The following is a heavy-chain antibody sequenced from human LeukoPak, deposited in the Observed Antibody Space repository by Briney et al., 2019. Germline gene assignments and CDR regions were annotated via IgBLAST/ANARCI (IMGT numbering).Heavy chain of an antibody. CDR2: IYYSGST. J-gene: IGHJ4*02. V-gene: IGHV4-59*01. D-gene: IGHD1-14*01. Sequence: PSETLSLTCTVSGGSISSYYWSWIRQPPGKGLEWIGYIYYSGSTNYNPSLKSRVTISVDTSKNQFSLKLSSVTAADTAVYYCARGRAPTTFDYWGQGTLVTVSS. CDR3: ARGRAPTTFDY. CDR1: GGSISSYY.